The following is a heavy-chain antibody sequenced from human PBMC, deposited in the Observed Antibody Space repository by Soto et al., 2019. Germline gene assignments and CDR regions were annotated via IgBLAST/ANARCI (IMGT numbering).Heavy chain of an antibody. CDR1: GFTFSSYA. Sequence: GGSLRLSCAASGFTFSSYAMSWVRQAPGKGLEWVSAISGSGGSTYYADSVKGRFTISRDKSKNQFSLKLSSVTAADTAVYYCARKGVGATKKGIYAFDIWGQGTMVTVSS. CDR3: ARKGVGATKKGIYAFDI. CDR2: ISGSGGST. D-gene: IGHD1-26*01. J-gene: IGHJ3*02. V-gene: IGHV3-23*01.